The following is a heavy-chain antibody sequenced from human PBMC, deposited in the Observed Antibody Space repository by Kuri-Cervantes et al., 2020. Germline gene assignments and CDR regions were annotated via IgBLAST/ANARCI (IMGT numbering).Heavy chain of an antibody. Sequence: GESLKISCKASGYSFTNYWIGWVRQMPGKGLELMGIIYPGDSDTRYSPSFQGQVTISADKSISTAYLQWSSLKASDTAMYYCARPGVDYGDYGGAFDIWGQGTMVTVSS. CDR2: IYPGDSDT. D-gene: IGHD4-17*01. CDR3: ARPGVDYGDYGGAFDI. V-gene: IGHV5-51*01. CDR1: GYSFTNYW. J-gene: IGHJ3*02.